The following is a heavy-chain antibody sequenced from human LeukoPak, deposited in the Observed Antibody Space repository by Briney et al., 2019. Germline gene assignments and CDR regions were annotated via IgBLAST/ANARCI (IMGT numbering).Heavy chain of an antibody. J-gene: IGHJ4*02. D-gene: IGHD6-13*01. CDR3: TISSSRNHFDY. CDR1: GFTFSSYW. V-gene: IGHV3-7*01. CDR2: IKQDGSEK. Sequence: GGSLRLSCAASGFTFSSYWMSWVRQAPGEGLEWVANIKQDGSEKYYVDSVKGRFTISRDNAKNSLYLQMNSLRAEDTAVYYCTISSSRNHFDYWGQGTLVTVSS.